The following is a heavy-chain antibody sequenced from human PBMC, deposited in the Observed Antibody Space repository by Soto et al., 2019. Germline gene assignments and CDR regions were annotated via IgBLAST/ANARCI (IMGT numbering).Heavy chain of an antibody. Sequence: QVQLQESGPGLVKPSETLSLTCAVSGESISSSNWWSWVRQPPGKGLEWIGEIYHSGTTNYNPSLKGRVTMSVDKSKNQFSLKLSSVTAADTAVYYCARARVGATPVLDYWGQGTLVTVSS. CDR1: GESISSSNW. CDR2: IYHSGTT. J-gene: IGHJ4*02. V-gene: IGHV4-4*02. D-gene: IGHD1-26*01. CDR3: ARARVGATPVLDY.